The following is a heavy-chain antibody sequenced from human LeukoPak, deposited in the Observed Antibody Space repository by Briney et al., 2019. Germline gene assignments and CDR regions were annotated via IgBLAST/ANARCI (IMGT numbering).Heavy chain of an antibody. CDR2: VKSDGSST. Sequence: PGGSLRLSCVASGFTFSSYWMYWVRQAPGKGLVWVSRVKSDGSSTTYADSVKGRFTISRDNAKNTLYLQMNSLRAEDTAVYYCASSPGGNYYFDYWGQGTLVTVSS. J-gene: IGHJ4*02. D-gene: IGHD4-23*01. V-gene: IGHV3-74*01. CDR1: GFTFSSYW. CDR3: ASSPGGNYYFDY.